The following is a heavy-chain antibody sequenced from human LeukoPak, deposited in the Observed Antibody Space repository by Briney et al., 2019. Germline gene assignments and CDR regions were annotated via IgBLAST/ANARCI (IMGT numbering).Heavy chain of an antibody. Sequence: GGSLRLSCAASGLIFSDSAMHWVRQTSGKGLEWVGRIKTKPNNYATAYAESVKGRFTVSRDDSKNTAYLQMNSLKIEDTAVYYCAKDLPLGYCSGGSCYSFDYWGQGTLVTVSS. CDR3: AKDLPLGYCSGGSCYSFDY. V-gene: IGHV3-73*01. J-gene: IGHJ4*02. CDR2: IKTKPNNYAT. CDR1: GLIFSDSA. D-gene: IGHD2-15*01.